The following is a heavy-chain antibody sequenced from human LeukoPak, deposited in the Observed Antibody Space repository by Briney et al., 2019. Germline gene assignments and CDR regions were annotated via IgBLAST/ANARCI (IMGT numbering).Heavy chain of an antibody. D-gene: IGHD1-26*01. CDR2: ISSSSSYI. V-gene: IGHV3-21*01. Sequence: PGGSLRLSCAAPGFTFSSYSMNWVRQAPGEGLEWVSSISSSSSYIYYADSVKGRFTISRDNAKNSLYLQMNSLRAEDTAVYYCARGYSGSYKLGYWGQGTLVTVSS. J-gene: IGHJ4*02. CDR3: ARGYSGSYKLGY. CDR1: GFTFSSYS.